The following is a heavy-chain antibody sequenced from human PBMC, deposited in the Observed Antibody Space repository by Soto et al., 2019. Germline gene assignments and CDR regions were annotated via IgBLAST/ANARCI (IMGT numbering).Heavy chain of an antibody. CDR2: ASYDGSIK. CDR1: GFTFSTYA. J-gene: IGHJ4*02. Sequence: QLVESGGGVVQPGRSLRLSCVGSGFTFSTYAMHWVRQAPGKGLEWVADASYDGSIKYYTDSVKGRFTISRDNSKNTHYLEMNSVRREDTPIYYCAIGRAGSAWAFDLWGQGTLVSVSS. V-gene: IGHV3-30-3*01. D-gene: IGHD6-19*01. CDR3: AIGRAGSAWAFDL.